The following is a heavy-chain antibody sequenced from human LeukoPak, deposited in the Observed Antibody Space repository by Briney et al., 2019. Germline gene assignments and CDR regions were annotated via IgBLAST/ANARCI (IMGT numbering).Heavy chain of an antibody. V-gene: IGHV4-34*01. Sequence: SETLSLTCAVYCGSFSGYYWSWIRQPPGKGLEWIGEINHSGSTNYNPSLKSRVTISVDTSKNQFSLKLSSVTAADTAVYYCAKPWAITTKQNNYYMDVWGKGTTVTVSS. D-gene: IGHD3-22*01. J-gene: IGHJ6*03. CDR1: CGSFSGYY. CDR3: AKPWAITTKQNNYYMDV. CDR2: INHSGST.